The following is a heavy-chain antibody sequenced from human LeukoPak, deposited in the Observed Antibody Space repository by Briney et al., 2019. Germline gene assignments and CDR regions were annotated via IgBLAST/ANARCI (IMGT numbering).Heavy chain of an antibody. D-gene: IGHD3-22*01. CDR2: INPNSGGT. Sequence: ASVKVSCKASGYTFTGYYMHWVRQAPGQGLEWMGWINPNSGGTNYAQKFQGRVTMTRDTSISTAYMELSRLRSDDTAVYYCARLRAYYDSSGYYYVQEASDIWGQGTIVAVSS. CDR1: GYTFTGYY. V-gene: IGHV1-2*02. CDR3: ARLRAYYDSSGYYYVQEASDI. J-gene: IGHJ3*02.